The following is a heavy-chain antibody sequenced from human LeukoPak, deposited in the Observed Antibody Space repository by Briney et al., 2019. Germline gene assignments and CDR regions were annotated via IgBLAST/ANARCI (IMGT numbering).Heavy chain of an antibody. CDR2: ISSSGSTI. V-gene: IGHV3-48*04. Sequence: GESLRLSCAASGFSFTTYWMNWVRQAPGKGLEWVSYISSSGSTIYYADSVKGRFTISRDNAKNSLYLQMNSLRAEDTAVYYCAELGITMIGGVWGKGTTVTISS. CDR3: AELGITMIGGV. J-gene: IGHJ6*04. CDR1: GFSFTTYW. D-gene: IGHD3-10*02.